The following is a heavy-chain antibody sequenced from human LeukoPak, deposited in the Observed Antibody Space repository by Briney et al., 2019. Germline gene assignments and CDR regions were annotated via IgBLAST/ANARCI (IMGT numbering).Heavy chain of an antibody. CDR3: ARRLGYCSGGSCGTGGWFDP. J-gene: IGHJ5*02. V-gene: IGHV1-3*01. CDR1: GYTFTDYA. Sequence: ASVKASCKASGYTFTDYALHWVRRVPGQGLEWMGWINAGNGNTKYSQKFQGRVTITRDTSASTAYMELSSPRSEDTAVYYCARRLGYCSGGSCGTGGWFDPWGQGTLVTVSS. D-gene: IGHD2-15*01. CDR2: INAGNGNT.